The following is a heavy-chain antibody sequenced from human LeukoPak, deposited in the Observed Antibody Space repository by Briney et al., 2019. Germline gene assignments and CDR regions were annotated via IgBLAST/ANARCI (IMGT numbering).Heavy chain of an antibody. D-gene: IGHD1-26*01. J-gene: IGHJ5*02. Sequence: GGSLRLSCAASGFTFSSYSMNWVRQAPGKGLEWVSSISSSSSYIYYADSVKGRFTISRDNAKNSLYLQMNSLRAEDTALYYCAKGSSGSPKSNWFDPWGQGTLVTVSS. CDR2: ISSSSSYI. V-gene: IGHV3-21*04. CDR1: GFTFSSYS. CDR3: AKGSSGSPKSNWFDP.